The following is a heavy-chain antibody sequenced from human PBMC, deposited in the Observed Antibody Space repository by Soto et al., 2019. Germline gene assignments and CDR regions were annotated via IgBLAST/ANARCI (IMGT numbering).Heavy chain of an antibody. CDR2: IYYSGST. CDR1: GGSSSSYY. Sequence: SETLSLTCTVSGGSSSSYYWSWIRLPPGKGLEWIGYIYYSGSTNYNPFLKSRVTISVDMSKNQFSLNLSSVTAADTAVYYCARALPNLAAAGHFEYWGQGTLLTVSS. V-gene: IGHV4-59*01. J-gene: IGHJ4*02. D-gene: IGHD6-13*01. CDR3: ARALPNLAAAGHFEY.